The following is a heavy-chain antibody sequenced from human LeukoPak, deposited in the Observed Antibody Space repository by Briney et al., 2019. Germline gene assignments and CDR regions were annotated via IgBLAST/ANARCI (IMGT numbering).Heavy chain of an antibody. CDR3: ANSRKYYDSSGYYYGGFDY. CDR2: ISGSGGST. D-gene: IGHD3-22*01. CDR1: GFTFSTYA. Sequence: EGSLRLSCAASGFTFSTYAMSWVRQAPGKGLEWVSAISGSGGSTYYADSVKGRFTISRDNSKNTLYLQMNSLRAEDTAVYYCANSRKYYDSSGYYYGGFDYWGQGTLVTASS. V-gene: IGHV3-23*01. J-gene: IGHJ4*02.